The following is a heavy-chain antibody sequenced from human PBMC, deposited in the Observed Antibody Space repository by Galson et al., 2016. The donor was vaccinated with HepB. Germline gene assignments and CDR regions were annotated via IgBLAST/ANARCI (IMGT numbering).Heavy chain of an antibody. Sequence: SLRLSCAASGFIFSDYYMSWIRQAPGRGLEWVSYISSTSIYTGYADSVKGRFTISRDNAKNSLYLQMNSLRAEDTAVYYCARDRASSGWYVFGSWGQGTLVTVAS. CDR2: ISSTSIYT. V-gene: IGHV3-11*06. CDR3: ARDRASSGWYVFGS. CDR1: GFIFSDYY. J-gene: IGHJ4*02. D-gene: IGHD6-19*01.